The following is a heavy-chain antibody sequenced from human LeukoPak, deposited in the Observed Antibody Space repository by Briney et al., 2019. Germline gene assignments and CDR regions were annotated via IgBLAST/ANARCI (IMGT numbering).Heavy chain of an antibody. J-gene: IGHJ3*02. V-gene: IGHV1-69*05. CDR2: IIPIFGTA. CDR3: ANIRNYCSSTSCYAGGAFDI. CDR1: GGTFSSYA. D-gene: IGHD2-2*01. Sequence: ASVKVSCKASGGTFSSYAISWVRQAPGQGLEWMGGIIPIFGTANYAQKFQGRVTITTDESTSTAYMELSSLRSEDTAVYYCANIRNYCSSTSCYAGGAFDIWGQGTMVTVSS.